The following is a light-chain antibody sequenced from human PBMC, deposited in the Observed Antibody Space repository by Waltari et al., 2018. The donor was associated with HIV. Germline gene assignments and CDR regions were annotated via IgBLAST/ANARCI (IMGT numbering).Light chain of an antibody. CDR2: GAD. CDR1: QRVGSN. J-gene: IGKJ1*01. V-gene: IGKV3-15*01. CDR3: QQYDDWPWT. Sequence: EVMMTQSPATLSVSPGERATLSCRASQRVGSNVAWYQQIPGQAPRLLIFGADTRASGVPARFTGSGSETEFTLTISSLQSEDFAVYFCQQYDDWPWTFGQGTKVEIK.